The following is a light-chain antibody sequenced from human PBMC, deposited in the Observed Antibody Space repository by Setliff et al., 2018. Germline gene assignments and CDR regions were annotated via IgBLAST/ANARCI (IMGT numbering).Light chain of an antibody. CDR1: SSDVASYNY. Sequence: QSALTQPAFVSGSPGQSVTTACTGTSSDVASYNYVSWYQQYPGKAPQLLIYDVSMRPSGVSDRFSGSKSGDTASLSISGLRAEDEADYYCSSYTSRSTYVFGTGTKVTVL. V-gene: IGLV2-14*01. J-gene: IGLJ1*01. CDR2: DVS. CDR3: SSYTSRSTYV.